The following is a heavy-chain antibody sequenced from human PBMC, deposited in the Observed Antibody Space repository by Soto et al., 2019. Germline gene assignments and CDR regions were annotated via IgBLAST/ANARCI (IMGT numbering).Heavy chain of an antibody. Sequence: QVQLVESGGGMVQPGRSLRLSCAASGFTFSSSGMHWVRQAPGKGLEWLAVIWYDGSYKYNADSVKGRFTISRDNSKNMLYLQMNSLRAEDTAVYYCARGNWKYGYFDYWGQGTLVTVSS. CDR2: IWYDGSYK. CDR3: ARGNWKYGYFDY. D-gene: IGHD1-7*01. V-gene: IGHV3-33*01. J-gene: IGHJ4*02. CDR1: GFTFSSSG.